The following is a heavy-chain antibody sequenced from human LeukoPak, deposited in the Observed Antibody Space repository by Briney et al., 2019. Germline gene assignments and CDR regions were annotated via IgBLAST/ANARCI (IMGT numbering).Heavy chain of an antibody. CDR2: ISWNGGSI. CDR1: GFTFDDYA. D-gene: IGHD1-26*01. J-gene: IGHJ3*02. Sequence: SGGSLRLSCAASGFTFDDYAMHWVRQAPGKGLEWVSGISWNGGSIGYADSVKGRFTISRDNAKNSLYLQMNSLRAEDMALYYCAKDMRRGATHANAAFDIWGQGTMVTVSS. CDR3: AKDMRRGATHANAAFDI. V-gene: IGHV3-9*03.